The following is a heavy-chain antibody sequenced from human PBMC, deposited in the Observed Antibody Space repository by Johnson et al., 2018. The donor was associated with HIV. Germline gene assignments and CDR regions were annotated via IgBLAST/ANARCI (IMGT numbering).Heavy chain of an antibody. CDR2: IRSSSSTI. CDR1: GFTFSSYA. D-gene: IGHD1-26*01. Sequence: VQLVESGGGVVQPGRSLRLSCAASGFTFSSYAMHWVRQAPGKGPEWVSYIRSSSSTIYYADSVKGRFTISRDNAKNSLYLQMNSLRAEDTAVYYCARVRWEVHSVDAFDIWGQGTMVTVSS. J-gene: IGHJ3*02. CDR3: ARVRWEVHSVDAFDI. V-gene: IGHV3-48*04.